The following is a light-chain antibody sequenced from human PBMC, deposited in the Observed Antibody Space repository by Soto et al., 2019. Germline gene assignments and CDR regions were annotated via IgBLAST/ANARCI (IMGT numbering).Light chain of an antibody. J-gene: IGLJ2*01. CDR2: VNSDGSH. V-gene: IGLV4-69*01. CDR3: QTWGTGIQV. CDR1: RGHSRYA. Sequence: QAVVTQSPSASASLGASVKLTCTLSRGHSRYAIAWHQLQPETGPRYLMKVNSDGSHRKGDGIPDRFSGSSSGAERHLSISSLQSEDEDDYYCQTWGTGIQVFGGGTKLTVL.